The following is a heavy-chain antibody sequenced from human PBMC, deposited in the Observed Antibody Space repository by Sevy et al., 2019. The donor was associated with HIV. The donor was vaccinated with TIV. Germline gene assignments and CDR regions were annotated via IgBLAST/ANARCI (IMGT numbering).Heavy chain of an antibody. D-gene: IGHD6-13*01. V-gene: IGHV3-30*03. CDR2: ISHDGINE. J-gene: IGHJ4*02. CDR3: VRAIGAAGSY. Sequence: GGSLRLSCIGSGFSFSYYGIHWVRQSPGKGLDWVALISHDGINEYYADSVKGRFTISRDNSKNTVYLEMNSLRNEDTALYYCVRAIGAAGSYWGLGTLVTVSS. CDR1: GFSFSYYG.